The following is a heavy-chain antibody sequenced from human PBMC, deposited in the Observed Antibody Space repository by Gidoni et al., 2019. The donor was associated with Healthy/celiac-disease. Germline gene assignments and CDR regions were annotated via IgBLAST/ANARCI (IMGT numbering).Heavy chain of an antibody. D-gene: IGHD3-9*01. J-gene: IGHJ4*02. CDR3: AKTQLRYFDWLRGPFDY. CDR2: ISYDGSNK. V-gene: IGHV3-30*18. Sequence: QVQLVESGGGAVQPGRSLSLSCAASGFTFSSYGMHWVRQAPGKGLEWVAVISYDGSNKYYADSVKGRFTISRDNSKNTLYLQMNSLRAEDTAVYYCAKTQLRYFDWLRGPFDYWGQGTLVTVSS. CDR1: GFTFSSYG.